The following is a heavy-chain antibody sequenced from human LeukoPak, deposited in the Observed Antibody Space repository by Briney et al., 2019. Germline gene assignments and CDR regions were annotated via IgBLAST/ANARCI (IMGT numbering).Heavy chain of an antibody. CDR2: IYYSGST. CDR1: GDSISNNNYY. Sequence: SETLSLTCTVSGDSISNNNYYWGWIRQAPGKGLEWIGSIYYSGSTYYNPSLKSRVTISIDTSKNQFSLKLSSVTAADTAVYYCAREGRWLHFNDYWGQGTLVTVSS. J-gene: IGHJ4*02. CDR3: AREGRWLHFNDY. D-gene: IGHD5-24*01. V-gene: IGHV4-39*07.